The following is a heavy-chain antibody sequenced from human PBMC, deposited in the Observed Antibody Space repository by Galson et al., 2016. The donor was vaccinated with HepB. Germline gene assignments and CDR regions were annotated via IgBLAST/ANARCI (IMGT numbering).Heavy chain of an antibody. CDR2: TYFRSKWYS. CDR3: VEGFSLRN. CDR1: GDSVSRNTAA. V-gene: IGHV6-1*01. J-gene: IGHJ4*02. Sequence: CAISGDSVSRNTAAWNWIGQSPSRGLEWLGRTYFRSKWYSGYGVAVNGRITISPDTAKNQFSLHLTSGTPDDTGIYYCVEGFSLRNWGQGTLVTVSS.